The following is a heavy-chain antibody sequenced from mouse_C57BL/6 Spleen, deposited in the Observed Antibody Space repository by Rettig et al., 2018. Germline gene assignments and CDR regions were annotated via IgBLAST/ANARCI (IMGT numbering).Heavy chain of an antibody. J-gene: IGHJ1*03. Sequence: FTFSDYYMAWVRQVPEKGLEWVANINYDGSSTYYLDSLKSRFIISRDNAKNILYLQMSSLKSEDTATYYCARGDTTVVDWYFDVWGTGTTVTVSS. D-gene: IGHD1-1*01. CDR3: ARGDTTVVDWYFDV. CDR2: INYDGSST. CDR1: FTFSDYY. V-gene: IGHV5-16*01.